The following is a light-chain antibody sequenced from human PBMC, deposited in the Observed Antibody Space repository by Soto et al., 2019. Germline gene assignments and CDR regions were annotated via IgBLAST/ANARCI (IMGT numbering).Light chain of an antibody. CDR2: DVS. Sequence: QSVLTQPASVSGSPGQSIAISCTGTSSDVGGYNYVSWYQHHPGKAPTVMIYDVSNRPSGVSDRFSGSKSGSTASLTISGLQADDEADYYCSSYTSSSTYVFGTGTKVTVL. V-gene: IGLV2-14*03. CDR1: SSDVGGYNY. J-gene: IGLJ1*01. CDR3: SSYTSSSTYV.